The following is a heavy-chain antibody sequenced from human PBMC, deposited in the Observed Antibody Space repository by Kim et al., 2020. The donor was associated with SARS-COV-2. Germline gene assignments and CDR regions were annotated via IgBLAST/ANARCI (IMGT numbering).Heavy chain of an antibody. CDR3: ARELHDYGDYVLDY. CDR2: ISSSSSYI. Sequence: GSLRLSCAASGFTFSSYSMNWVRQAPGKGLEWVSSISSSSSYIYYADSVKGRFTISRDNAKNSLYLQMNSLRAEDTAVYYCARELHDYGDYVLDYWGQGTLVTFSS. CDR1: GFTFSSYS. V-gene: IGHV3-21*01. J-gene: IGHJ4*02. D-gene: IGHD4-17*01.